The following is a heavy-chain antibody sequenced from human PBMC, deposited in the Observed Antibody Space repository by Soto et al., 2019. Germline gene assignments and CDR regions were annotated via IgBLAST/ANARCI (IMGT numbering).Heavy chain of an antibody. J-gene: IGHJ6*01. CDR3: AKDLSPYDFWSGYFTPYNYGMEV. CDR2: IYYSVST. V-gene: IGHV4-30-4*01. D-gene: IGHD3-3*01. CDR1: GGSTSSGDYY. Sequence: SATLSLTCTVSGGSTSSGDYYCSWIRQPPGKGLEWIGYIYYSVSTYYNPSLKSRVTISGHTSKNQFSLKLSSVTAADTAVYYCAKDLSPYDFWSGYFTPYNYGMEVWGQGTTVTVSS.